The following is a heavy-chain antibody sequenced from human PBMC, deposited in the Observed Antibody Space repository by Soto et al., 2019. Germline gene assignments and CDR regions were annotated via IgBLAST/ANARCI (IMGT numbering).Heavy chain of an antibody. CDR2: IKSKTDGGTT. CDR3: TRNFGSGSYSLRYYNYGMDV. D-gene: IGHD3-10*01. CDR1: GFTFSNAW. J-gene: IGHJ6*02. Sequence: EVQLVESGGGLVKPGGSLRLSCAASGFTFSNAWMSWVRQAPGKGLEWVGRIKSKTDGGTTDYAAPVKVRFTISRDDSKNTLYLQMNSLKTEDTAVYYCTRNFGSGSYSLRYYNYGMDVWGQGTTVTVSS. V-gene: IGHV3-15*01.